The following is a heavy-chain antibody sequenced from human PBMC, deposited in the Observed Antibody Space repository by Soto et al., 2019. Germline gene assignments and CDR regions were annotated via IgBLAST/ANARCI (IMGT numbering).Heavy chain of an antibody. Sequence: QVQLVESGGGVVQPGRSLRLSCAAAGFSFSSYGMNWVRQAPGKRLKWVAVISYDGSNKYYADSVKGRFTISRDNSKNTLYLQMNSLRAEDTAGYYCAKKHKGSGCNHDAFDIWGQGTMVTVSS. J-gene: IGHJ3*02. D-gene: IGHD6-19*01. CDR2: ISYDGSNK. V-gene: IGHV3-30*18. CDR3: AKKHKGSGCNHDAFDI. CDR1: GFSFSSYG.